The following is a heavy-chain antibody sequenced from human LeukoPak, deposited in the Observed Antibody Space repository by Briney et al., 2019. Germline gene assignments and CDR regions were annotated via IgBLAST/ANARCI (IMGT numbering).Heavy chain of an antibody. CDR3: ARDHFDY. Sequence: GGSLRLSCAASGFTFSSYAMHWVRQAPGKGLEYVSAISSNGGSTYYANSVKGRFTNSRDNSKNTLYLQMGSLRAEDMAVYYCARDHFDYWGQGTLVTVSS. CDR2: ISSNGGST. CDR1: GFTFSSYA. V-gene: IGHV3-64*01. J-gene: IGHJ4*02.